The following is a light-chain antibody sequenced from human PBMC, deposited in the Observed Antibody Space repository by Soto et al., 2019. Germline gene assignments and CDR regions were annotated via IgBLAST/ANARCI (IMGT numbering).Light chain of an antibody. CDR2: EVS. Sequence: QSALTQPPSASGSPGQSVTISCTGTSFDVGGYNYVSWYQQHPGKAPQVLMYEVSKRPSGVPDRFSGSKSGNTASLTVSGLQAEDEADHYCSAYARSPYLYVFGSGTKVTVL. CDR3: SAYARSPYLYV. V-gene: IGLV2-8*01. J-gene: IGLJ1*01. CDR1: SFDVGGYNY.